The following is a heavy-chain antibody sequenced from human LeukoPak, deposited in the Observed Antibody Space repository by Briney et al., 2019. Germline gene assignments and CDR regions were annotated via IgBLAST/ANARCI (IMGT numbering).Heavy chain of an antibody. Sequence: ASVKVSCKASGYTFTGYYMHWMRQAPGQGLEWMGWINPNSGGTNYAQKFQGRVTMTRDTSISTAYMELSRLRSDDTAVYYCARDWENYYDSSGYHTWGQGTLVTVSS. J-gene: IGHJ5*02. D-gene: IGHD3-22*01. CDR2: INPNSGGT. CDR1: GYTFTGYY. CDR3: ARDWENYYDSSGYHT. V-gene: IGHV1-2*02.